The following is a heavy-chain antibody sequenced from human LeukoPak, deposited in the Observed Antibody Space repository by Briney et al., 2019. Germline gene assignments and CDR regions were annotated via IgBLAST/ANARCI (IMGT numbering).Heavy chain of an antibody. CDR3: ARDHTATYYGSGSYSDY. Sequence: GGSLRLSCAASGFTFSSYSMNWVRQAPGKGLEWVSSISSSSSYIYYADSVKGRFTISRDNAKNSLYPQMNSLRAEDTALYYCARDHTATYYGSGSYSDYWGQGTLVTVSS. D-gene: IGHD3-10*01. V-gene: IGHV3-21*04. J-gene: IGHJ4*02. CDR2: ISSSSSYI. CDR1: GFTFSSYS.